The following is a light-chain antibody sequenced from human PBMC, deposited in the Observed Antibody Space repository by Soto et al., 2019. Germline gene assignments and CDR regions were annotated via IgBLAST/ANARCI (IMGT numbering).Light chain of an antibody. CDR2: GAS. J-gene: IGKJ5*01. CDR3: QQHNQWPIT. Sequence: EIVLTQSPATLSLSPGERATLSCRASQSVSSKLAWFQQKPGQAPSLLIYGASTRATGIPARFSGSGSGTEFTLTINSLQSEDSAVYYCQQHNQWPITFGQGTRLEIK. V-gene: IGKV3-15*01. CDR1: QSVSSK.